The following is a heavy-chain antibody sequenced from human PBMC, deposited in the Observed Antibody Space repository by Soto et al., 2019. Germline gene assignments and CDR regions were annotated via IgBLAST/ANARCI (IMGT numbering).Heavy chain of an antibody. CDR2: ISGSGGST. Sequence: GSLRLSCAASGFTFSSYAMSWVRQAPGKGLEWVSAISGSGGSTYYADSVKGRFTISRDNSKNTLYLQMNSLRAEDTAVYYCAKDRGGLTVTTGYYFDYWGQGTLVTVSS. CDR3: AKDRGGLTVTTGYYFDY. D-gene: IGHD4-17*01. V-gene: IGHV3-23*01. CDR1: GFTFSSYA. J-gene: IGHJ4*02.